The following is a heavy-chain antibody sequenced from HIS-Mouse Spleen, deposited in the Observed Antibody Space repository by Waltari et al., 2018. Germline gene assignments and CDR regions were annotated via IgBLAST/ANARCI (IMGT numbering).Heavy chain of an antibody. J-gene: IGHJ4*02. CDR2: ISYDGSNK. D-gene: IGHD6-19*01. CDR1: GFTFSRYS. Sequence: QVQLVESGGGVVQPGRSLRLSCAASGFTFSRYSIHRVRQAPGKGLEWVAVISYDGSNKYYADSVKGRFTISRDNSKNTLYLQMNSLRAEDTAVYYCAKASSGWLDYWGQGTLVTVSS. CDR3: AKASSGWLDY. V-gene: IGHV3-30*18.